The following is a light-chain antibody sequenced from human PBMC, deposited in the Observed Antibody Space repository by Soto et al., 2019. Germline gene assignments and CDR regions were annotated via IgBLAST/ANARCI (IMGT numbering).Light chain of an antibody. J-gene: IGLJ2*01. V-gene: IGLV2-23*02. CDR3: CSYAGSSTWV. Sequence: QSALTQPASVSGSPGQSITISCTGTSSDVGGYNYVSWYQQHPGKAPKLMIYEVSNRPSGVSNRFSGSKSGNTASLTIFGLQAEDEADYYCCSYAGSSTWVFGGGTKLTVL. CDR2: EVS. CDR1: SSDVGGYNY.